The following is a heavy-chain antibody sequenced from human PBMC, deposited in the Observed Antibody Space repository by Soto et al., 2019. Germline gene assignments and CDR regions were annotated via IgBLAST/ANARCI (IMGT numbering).Heavy chain of an antibody. CDR1: GGSVSSGSYY. Sequence: QVQLQESGPGLVKPSETLSLTCTVSGGSVSSGSYYWSWIRQPPGKGLEWIGYIYYSGSTNYNPCLKSRGTISVDTSKNQFSLKLSSVTAADTAVYYCARGIEGWYQGRYYYGMDVWGQGTTVTVSS. D-gene: IGHD6-19*01. V-gene: IGHV4-61*01. J-gene: IGHJ6*02. CDR2: IYYSGST. CDR3: ARGIEGWYQGRYYYGMDV.